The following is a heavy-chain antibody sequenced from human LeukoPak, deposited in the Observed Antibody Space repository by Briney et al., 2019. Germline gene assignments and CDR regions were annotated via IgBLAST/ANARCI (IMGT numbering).Heavy chain of an antibody. V-gene: IGHV5-51*01. Sequence: GESLKISCQVSGYIFTHYWIGWVRQMPGNGLESMGIIYPADSDTTYSPSFQGQVTISVDKSISTVYLQWTSLKASDTAMYYCARQSRDGSKTRGYYFDYWGQGTLVTVSS. CDR1: GYIFTHYW. CDR3: ARQSRDGSKTRGYYFDY. D-gene: IGHD3-10*01. CDR2: IYPADSDT. J-gene: IGHJ4*02.